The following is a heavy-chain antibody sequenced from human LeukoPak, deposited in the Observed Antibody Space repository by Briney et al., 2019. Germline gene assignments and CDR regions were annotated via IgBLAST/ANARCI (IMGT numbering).Heavy chain of an antibody. CDR2: ISSSGSTI. V-gene: IGHV3-11*01. Sequence: PGGALRLSCAASGFTFSDYYMSWIRQAPGKGLEWVSYISSSGSTIYYADSVKGRFTISRDNAKNSLYLQMNSLRAEDTAVYYCARSDSSGYHVDYWGQGTLVTVSS. D-gene: IGHD3-22*01. CDR1: GFTFSDYY. J-gene: IGHJ4*02. CDR3: ARSDSSGYHVDY.